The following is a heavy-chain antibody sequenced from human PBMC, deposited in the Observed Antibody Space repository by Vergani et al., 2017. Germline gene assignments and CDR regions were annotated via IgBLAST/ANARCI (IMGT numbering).Heavy chain of an antibody. CDR2: IWYDGSNK. CDR3: AKANPRNSGYDYLYYYHAMDV. V-gene: IGHV3-33*06. J-gene: IGHJ6*02. CDR1: GFTLRSHG. D-gene: IGHD5-12*01. Sequence: QVHLVESGGGVVQPGRSLRLSCAASGFTLRSHGMHWVRQAPGKGLEWVTIIWYDGSNKYYADSVKGRFTISRDSSNNTLYLQMNSLSAGDTAVYYCAKANPRNSGYDYLYYYHAMDVWGQGTTVTVSS.